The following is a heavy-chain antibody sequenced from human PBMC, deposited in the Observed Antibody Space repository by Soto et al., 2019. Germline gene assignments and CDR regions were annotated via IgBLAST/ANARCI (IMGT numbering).Heavy chain of an antibody. Sequence: TGGSLRLFCAASGFTFNSYAMSWVRQAPGKGLEWVSTIIGSGGSTYYADSVKGRFSVSRDNSKNTLYLQMNSLRAEDTAVYYCAKDRNYYDSSGYDYWGQGTLVTVSS. CDR2: IIGSGGST. D-gene: IGHD3-22*01. V-gene: IGHV3-23*01. J-gene: IGHJ4*02. CDR3: AKDRNYYDSSGYDY. CDR1: GFTFNSYA.